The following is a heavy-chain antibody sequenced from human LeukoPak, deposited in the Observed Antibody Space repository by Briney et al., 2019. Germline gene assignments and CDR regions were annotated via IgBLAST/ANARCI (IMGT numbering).Heavy chain of an antibody. CDR3: ARVFDRSSLGTNWFDP. V-gene: IGHV1-69*05. D-gene: IGHD6-13*01. CDR2: IIPIFGTA. CDR1: GGTFSSYA. Sequence: GASVKVSCKASGGTFSSYAISWVRQAPGQGLEWMGGIIPIFGTANYAQKFQGRVTITTDESTSTAYMELSSLRSEDTAVYYCARVFDRSSLGTNWFDPWGRGTRVTVS. J-gene: IGHJ5*02.